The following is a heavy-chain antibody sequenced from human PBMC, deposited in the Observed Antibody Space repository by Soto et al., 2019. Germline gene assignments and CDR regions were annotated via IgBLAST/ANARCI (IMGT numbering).Heavy chain of an antibody. CDR2: ISYDGSNK. V-gene: IGHV3-30*18. Sequence: QVQLVESGGGVVQPGRSLRLSCAASGFTFSSYGMHWVRQAPGKGLEWVAVISYDGSNKNYADSVKGRFTISRDNSKNTQYLQMNSLRAEDTAGYYCAKEVWSGPRDVWGQGTTVTVSS. D-gene: IGHD3-3*01. CDR1: GFTFSSYG. CDR3: AKEVWSGPRDV. J-gene: IGHJ6*02.